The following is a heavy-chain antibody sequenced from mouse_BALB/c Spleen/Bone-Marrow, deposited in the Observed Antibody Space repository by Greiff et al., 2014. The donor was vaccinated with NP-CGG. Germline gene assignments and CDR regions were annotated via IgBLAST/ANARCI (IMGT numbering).Heavy chain of an antibody. J-gene: IGHJ1*01. CDR1: GFNIKDTY. V-gene: IGHV14-3*02. CDR2: IDPAIFT. Sequence: VQLQQPGAELVKPGASVKLSCTASGFNIKDTYQHWVKQRPEQGLDWIGRIDPAIFTKYDPKFQGKATITADTSSNTAYLHLSSLTSEDTAVYYCASYRYGWYFDVWGAGTTVTVSS. CDR3: ASYRYGWYFDV. D-gene: IGHD2-14*01.